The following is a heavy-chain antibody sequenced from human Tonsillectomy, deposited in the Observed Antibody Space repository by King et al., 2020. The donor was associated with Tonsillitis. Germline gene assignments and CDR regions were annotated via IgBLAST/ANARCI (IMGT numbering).Heavy chain of an antibody. J-gene: IGHJ4*02. CDR2: INHSGST. Sequence: VQLPQWGAGLLKPSETLSLTCAVYGGSFSDYYWSWIRQPPGKGLEWIGEINHSGSTNYNPSLKSRVTISVDTSKNQFSLKLSSVTAADTAVYYCARLIAVAGTDYWGQGTLVTVSS. D-gene: IGHD6-19*01. CDR3: ARLIAVAGTDY. CDR1: GGSFSDYY. V-gene: IGHV4-34*01.